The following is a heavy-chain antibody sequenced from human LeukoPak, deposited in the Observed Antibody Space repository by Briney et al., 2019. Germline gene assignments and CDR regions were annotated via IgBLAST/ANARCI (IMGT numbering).Heavy chain of an antibody. Sequence: PGGSLRLSCAASGFTFSSYAMSWVRQAPGKGLEWVSTISGGGSSTYYADSARGRFTISRDNSKNTLSLQMNSLRAEDTALYFCAKDFSSGLFDYWGQGTLVAVSS. V-gene: IGHV3-23*01. D-gene: IGHD6-19*01. J-gene: IGHJ4*02. CDR2: ISGGGSST. CDR3: AKDFSSGLFDY. CDR1: GFTFSSYA.